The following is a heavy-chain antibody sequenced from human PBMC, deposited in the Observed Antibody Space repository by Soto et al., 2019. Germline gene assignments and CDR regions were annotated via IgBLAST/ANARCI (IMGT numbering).Heavy chain of an antibody. V-gene: IGHV1-2*04. CDR3: ARDRSSSWYDYYYGMDV. Sequence: ASVKVSCKASGYTFTGYYMHWVRQAPGQGLEWMGWINPNSGGTNYAQKFQGWVTMTRDTSISTAYMELSRLRSGDTAVYYCARDRSSSWYDYYYGMDVWGQGTTVTVSS. J-gene: IGHJ6*02. D-gene: IGHD6-13*01. CDR1: GYTFTGYY. CDR2: INPNSGGT.